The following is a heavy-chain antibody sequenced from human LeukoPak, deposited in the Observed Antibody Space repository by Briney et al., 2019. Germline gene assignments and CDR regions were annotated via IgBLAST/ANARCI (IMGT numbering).Heavy chain of an antibody. CDR3: ARDAPSIYYDSSGYSYYYYGMDV. D-gene: IGHD3-22*01. Sequence: ASVKVSCKASGYTFTGYYMHWVRQAPGQGLEWMGWINPNSGGTNYAQKFQGWVTMTRDTSISTAYMELSRLRSDDTAVYYCARDAPSIYYDSSGYSYYYYGMDVWGQGTTVTVSS. CDR1: GYTFTGYY. J-gene: IGHJ6*02. CDR2: INPNSGGT. V-gene: IGHV1-2*04.